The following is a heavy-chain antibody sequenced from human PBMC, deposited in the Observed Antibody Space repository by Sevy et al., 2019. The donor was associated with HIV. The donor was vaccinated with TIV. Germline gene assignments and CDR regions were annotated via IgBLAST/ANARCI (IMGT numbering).Heavy chain of an antibody. J-gene: IGHJ3*02. CDR3: ARGGYDFRSHRGGAFDI. CDR1: GFTFSSYA. V-gene: IGHV3-30-3*01. Sequence: GSLRLSCAASGFTFSSYAMHWVRQAPGKGLEWVAVISYDGSNKYYADSVKGRFTISRDNSKNTLYLQMNSLRAEDTAVYYCARGGYDFRSHRGGAFDIWGQGTMVTVSS. CDR2: ISYDGSNK. D-gene: IGHD5-12*01.